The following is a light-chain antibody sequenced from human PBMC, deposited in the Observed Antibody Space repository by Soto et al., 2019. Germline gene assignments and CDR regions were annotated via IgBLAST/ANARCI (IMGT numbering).Light chain of an antibody. CDR2: DAS. J-gene: IGKJ1*01. CDR1: QSISSW. CDR3: QQYNSYSGT. V-gene: IGKV1-5*01. Sequence: GDRVTITCRASQSISSWLAWYQQKPGKAPKLLIYDASSLESGVPSRFSGSGSGTEFTLTISSLQHDDFATYYCQQYNSYSGTFGQGTKVEIK.